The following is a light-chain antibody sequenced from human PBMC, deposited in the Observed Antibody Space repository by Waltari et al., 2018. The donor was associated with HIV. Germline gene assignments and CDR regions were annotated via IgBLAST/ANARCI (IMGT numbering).Light chain of an antibody. Sequence: MVLTQSPATLSLFPGEKATLPCRASQGISSTSLAWYQQKPGQSPRLLNYSASTRANGIPDRFSGSGSGADFSLTISRLEPEDFAVYYCQLYGRSRTFGQGTKVEIK. CDR1: QGISSTS. CDR2: SAS. V-gene: IGKV3-20*01. J-gene: IGKJ1*01. CDR3: QLYGRSRT.